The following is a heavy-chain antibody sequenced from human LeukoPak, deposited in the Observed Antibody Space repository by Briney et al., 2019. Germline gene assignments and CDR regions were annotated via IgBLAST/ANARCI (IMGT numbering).Heavy chain of an antibody. D-gene: IGHD5-18*01. J-gene: IGHJ4*02. Sequence: GSLRLSCAASGFMFDDYAMHWVRQARGKGVEWMSLISWDGGSTYYVDSVKGRFTISRDNNRNSLYLQVSSLRAEDTALYYCARVLPGYSYGSTPDYWGQGTLVTVSS. CDR2: ISWDGGST. CDR1: GFMFDDYA. CDR3: ARVLPGYSYGSTPDY. V-gene: IGHV3-43D*03.